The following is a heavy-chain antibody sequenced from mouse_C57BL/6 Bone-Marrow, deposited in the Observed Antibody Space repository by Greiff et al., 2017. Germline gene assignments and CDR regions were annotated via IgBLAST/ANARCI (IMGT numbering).Heavy chain of an antibody. CDR3: ARSDGYHAGWYFDV. D-gene: IGHD2-3*01. Sequence: QVHVKQSGAELVRPGTSVKMSCKASGYTFTNYWIGWAKQRPGHGLEWIGDIYPGGGYTNYNAKFKGKATLTADKSSSTAYMQFSSLTSEDSAIYYCARSDGYHAGWYFDVWGTGTTVTVSS. CDR1: GYTFTNYW. CDR2: IYPGGGYT. J-gene: IGHJ1*03. V-gene: IGHV1-63*01.